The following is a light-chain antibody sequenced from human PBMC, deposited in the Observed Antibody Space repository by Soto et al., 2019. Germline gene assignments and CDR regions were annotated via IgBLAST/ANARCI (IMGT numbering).Light chain of an antibody. Sequence: QSALTQPASVSGSPGQSITISCTGTSSDVGAYDFVSWYQHSPGKAPKLVTFDVTHRPPGISDRFSGSKSANTASLTISGLPAEDEAFYYCSSYTTRSTLVFGGGTKLTVL. CDR1: SSDVGAYDF. J-gene: IGLJ2*01. V-gene: IGLV2-14*01. CDR2: DVT. CDR3: SSYTTRSTLV.